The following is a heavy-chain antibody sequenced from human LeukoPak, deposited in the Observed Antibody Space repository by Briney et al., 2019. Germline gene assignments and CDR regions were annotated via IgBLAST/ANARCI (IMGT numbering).Heavy chain of an antibody. CDR2: IYSGDSDT. Sequence: GESLKISCKGSGYSFSNYFIGWVRQMPGKGLEWMGMIYSGDSDTRYSPSFQGQVIISADKSISTAYLQWRSLKASDTAMYYCARQNDILTGYHYGMDVWGQGTTVTVSS. CDR1: GYSFSNYF. D-gene: IGHD3-9*01. CDR3: ARQNDILTGYHYGMDV. J-gene: IGHJ6*02. V-gene: IGHV5-51*01.